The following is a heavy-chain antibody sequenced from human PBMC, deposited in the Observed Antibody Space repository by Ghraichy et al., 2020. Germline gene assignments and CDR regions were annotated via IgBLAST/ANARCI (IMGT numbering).Heavy chain of an antibody. CDR1: GFTFTNYA. V-gene: IGHV3-48*02. CDR2: ISTSGTE. CDR3: ARMDYGSADDF. J-gene: IGHJ4*02. Sequence: GGSLRLSCAASGFTFTNYAMNWVRQAPGKGLEWVSYISTSGTEHYADPVKGRFTISRDNAKNSVYLQMNSLRDEDTAMYYCARMDYGSADDFWGQGTLVTVSS. D-gene: IGHD3-10*01.